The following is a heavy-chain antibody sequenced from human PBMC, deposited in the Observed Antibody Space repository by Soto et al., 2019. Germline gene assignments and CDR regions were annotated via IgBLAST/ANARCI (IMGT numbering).Heavy chain of an antibody. J-gene: IGHJ4*02. Sequence: ASVKVSCKVSGYTLTELSMHWVRQAPGKGLEWMGGFDPEDGETIYAQKFQGRVTMTADESTGTAYMELSSLRSEDTAVYYCAATPLGYSGYDLFSDYWGQGTLVTVSS. CDR2: FDPEDGET. CDR3: AATPLGYSGYDLFSDY. V-gene: IGHV1-24*01. D-gene: IGHD5-12*01. CDR1: GYTLTELS.